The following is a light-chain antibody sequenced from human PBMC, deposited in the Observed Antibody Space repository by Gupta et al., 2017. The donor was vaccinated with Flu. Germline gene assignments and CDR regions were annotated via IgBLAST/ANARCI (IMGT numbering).Light chain of an antibody. J-gene: IGKJ4*01. CDR2: SAS. CDR1: QSISSY. CDR3: QQRDNTPLT. V-gene: IGKV1-39*01. Sequence: DIQMTQSPSSLSASVGDRVTITCRASQSISSYVNWYQQAPGKAPKFLIYSASNLQGGVSSRFIGSGSGTDFTLTISRLQPEDFATYYCQQRDNTPLTFGGGTKVEIK.